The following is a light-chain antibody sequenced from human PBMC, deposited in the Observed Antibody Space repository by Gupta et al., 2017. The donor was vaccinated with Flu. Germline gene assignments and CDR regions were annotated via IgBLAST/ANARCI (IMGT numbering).Light chain of an antibody. J-gene: IGLJ2*01. V-gene: IGLV1-47*01. Sequence: QSVLTQPPSASGTPGQRGTISCSGSSSNIGSNYVYWYQQFPGTAPKLLIYRNDQRPSGVPDRFSGSKSGTSASLAISGLRSEDEADYYCAAWDDSLRMLFGGGTKLTVL. CDR1: SSNIGSNY. CDR2: RND. CDR3: AAWDDSLRML.